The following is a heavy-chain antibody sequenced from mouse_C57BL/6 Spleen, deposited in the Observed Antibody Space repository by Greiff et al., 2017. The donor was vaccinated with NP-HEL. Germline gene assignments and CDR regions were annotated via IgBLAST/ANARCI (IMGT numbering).Heavy chain of an antibody. CDR3: ARNPRPNQYYYAMDY. CDR1: GFSLTSYG. Sequence: VKVVESGPGLVQPSQSLSITCTVSGFSLTSYGVHWVRQSPGKGLEWLGVIWSGGSTDYNAAFISRRSISKDNSKSQVFFKMNSLQADDTAIYYCARNPRPNQYYYAMDYWGQGTSVTVSS. J-gene: IGHJ4*01. V-gene: IGHV2-2*01. CDR2: IWSGGST. D-gene: IGHD3-1*01.